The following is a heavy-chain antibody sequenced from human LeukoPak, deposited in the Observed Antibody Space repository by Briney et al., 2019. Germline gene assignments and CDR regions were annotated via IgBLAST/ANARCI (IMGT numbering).Heavy chain of an antibody. D-gene: IGHD4-17*01. J-gene: IGHJ4*02. CDR3: AKDTDYGDHTVDY. V-gene: IGHV3-30*18. CDR1: GFTFSSYG. CDR2: ISYDGTNK. Sequence: RSLKLSCAASGFTFSSYGMHWVRQAPGKGLEWVAIISYDGTNKYYGDSVKGRFTISRDNSKNTLYLQINSLRVEDTAVYYCAKDTDYGDHTVDYWGQGTLVTVSS.